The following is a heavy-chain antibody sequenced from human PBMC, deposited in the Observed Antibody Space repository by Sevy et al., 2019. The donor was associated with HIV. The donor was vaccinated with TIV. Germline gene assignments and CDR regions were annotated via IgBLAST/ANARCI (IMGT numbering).Heavy chain of an antibody. CDR1: GFTVSGNY. J-gene: IGHJ4*02. CDR3: SRDLRLSGIYRSDY. Sequence: GGSLRLSCAASGFTVSGNYMNWVRRAPGKGLEWISYISGSGNTIYYADSVKGRFTISRDNAKKSLSLQMNSLRAEDTAVYYCSRDLRLSGIYRSDYWGQGTLFTVSS. D-gene: IGHD1-26*01. CDR2: ISGSGNTI. V-gene: IGHV3-48*01.